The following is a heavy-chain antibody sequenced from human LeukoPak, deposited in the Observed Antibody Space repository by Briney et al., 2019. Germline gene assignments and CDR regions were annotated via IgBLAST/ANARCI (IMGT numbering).Heavy chain of an antibody. D-gene: IGHD3-10*01. J-gene: IGHJ6*03. Sequence: GGSLRLSCAASGFTFSSYDMHWVRQVTGKSLEWVSTIGTAGDTFYPGSVMGRFTISRENAKNSLYLQINSLRAGDTAVYYCARGRGAYMDVWGKGTTVTISS. CDR3: ARGRGAYMDV. CDR1: GFTFSSYD. CDR2: IGTAGDT. V-gene: IGHV3-13*01.